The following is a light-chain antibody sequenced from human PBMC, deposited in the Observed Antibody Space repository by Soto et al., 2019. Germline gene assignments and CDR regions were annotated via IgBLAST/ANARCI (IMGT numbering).Light chain of an antibody. CDR1: QSVTSSY. CDR2: DAS. J-gene: IGKJ1*01. Sequence: EIVFTQSPGTLSLSPGERATLSCRASQSVTSSYLAWYQQKPGQAPRLLIYDASSRATGIPERFSGSGSGTDFTLTISRLEPEDFAVYYCQQYGSSPRTFGQGTKVEIK. V-gene: IGKV3-20*01. CDR3: QQYGSSPRT.